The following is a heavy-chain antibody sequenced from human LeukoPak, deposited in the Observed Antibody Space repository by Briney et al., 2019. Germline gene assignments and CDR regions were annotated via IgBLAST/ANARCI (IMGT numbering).Heavy chain of an antibody. V-gene: IGHV3-53*01. CDR3: VRDQRYDFWYYMDV. D-gene: IGHD3-3*01. J-gene: IGHJ6*03. CDR2: IYSGGST. Sequence: PGGSLRLSCAASGFTVSSNYMSWVRQAPGKGLEWVSVIYSGGSTYYADSVKGRFTISRDNSKNTLYLQMNSLRAEDTAVYYCVRDQRYDFWYYMDVWGKGTTVTVSS. CDR1: GFTVSSNY.